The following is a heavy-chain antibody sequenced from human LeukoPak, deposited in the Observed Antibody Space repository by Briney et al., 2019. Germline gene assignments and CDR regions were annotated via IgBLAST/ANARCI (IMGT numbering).Heavy chain of an antibody. V-gene: IGHV1-2*02. CDR3: ARGGRTYFSDNSGYYDAFDI. J-gene: IGHJ3*02. CDR2: INPNSDGT. CDR1: GYTLSDYF. D-gene: IGHD3-22*01. Sequence: ASVRVSCKASGYTLSDYFVHWVRQAPGQGLEWMGWINPNSDGTNYVQKFQGRVTMTTDTSISTAYMELSRLRSDDTAVYHCARGGRTYFSDNSGYYDAFDIWGQGTMVTASS.